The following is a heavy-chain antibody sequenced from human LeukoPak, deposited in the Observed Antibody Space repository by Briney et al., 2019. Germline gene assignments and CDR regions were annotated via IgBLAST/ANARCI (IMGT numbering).Heavy chain of an antibody. CDR1: GFTFSSYS. Sequence: GGSLRLSCAASGFTFSSYSMNWVRQAPGKGLEWVSSISSSSSYIYYADSVKGRFTISRDNAKDSLYLQMNSLRAEDTAVYYCARVPYYYYYMDVWGKGTTVTVSS. V-gene: IGHV3-21*01. CDR3: ARVPYYYYYMDV. J-gene: IGHJ6*03. CDR2: ISSSSSYI.